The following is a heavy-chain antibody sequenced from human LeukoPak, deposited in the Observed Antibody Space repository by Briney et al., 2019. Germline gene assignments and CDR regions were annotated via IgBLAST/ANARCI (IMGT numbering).Heavy chain of an antibody. D-gene: IGHD1-26*01. V-gene: IGHV3-30*18. J-gene: IGHJ3*02. CDR3: AKDLGSGSYGDAFDI. Sequence: GTSLRLSCAASGFTFSSYGMHWVRQAPGKGLEWVAVISYDGSNKYYADSVKGRFTISRDNSKNTLYLQMNSLRAEDTAAYYCAKDLGSGSYGDAFDIWGEGTMVTVSS. CDR1: GFTFSSYG. CDR2: ISYDGSNK.